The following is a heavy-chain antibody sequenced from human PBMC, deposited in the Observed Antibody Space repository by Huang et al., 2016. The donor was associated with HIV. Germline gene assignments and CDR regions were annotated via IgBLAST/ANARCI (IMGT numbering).Heavy chain of an antibody. CDR3: ARDATKNPRGWFDP. Sequence: QVHLQQWGAGLLKSAETLSLTCAVYGGSLSGYYWSWLRQTPGKGLEWIGEINHLGSPNYNPSLKSRGSSSMDGSKKQFSLKLRSISDADTTVYFCARDATKNPRGWFDPWGQGTLVTVSS. CDR1: GGSLSGYY. CDR2: INHLGSP. D-gene: IGHD3-10*01. V-gene: IGHV4-34*02. J-gene: IGHJ5*02.